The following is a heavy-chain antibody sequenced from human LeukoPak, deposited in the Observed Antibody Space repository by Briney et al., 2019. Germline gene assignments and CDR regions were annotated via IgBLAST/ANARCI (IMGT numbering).Heavy chain of an antibody. J-gene: IGHJ2*01. CDR3: AKGGRAAADRNFDL. Sequence: GGSLRLSCAASGFTFSSCGMHWVRQAPGKGLEWVAAISYDGSNKNDADSVKGRFTISRDNSKNTLYLQMNSLRVEDTAVYYCAKGGRAAADRNFDLWGRGTLVSVSS. D-gene: IGHD6-13*01. V-gene: IGHV3-30*18. CDR1: GFTFSSCG. CDR2: ISYDGSNK.